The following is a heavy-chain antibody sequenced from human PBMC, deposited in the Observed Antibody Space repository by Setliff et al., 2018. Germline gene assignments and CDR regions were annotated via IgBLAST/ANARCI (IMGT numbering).Heavy chain of an antibody. V-gene: IGHV7-4-1*02. Sequence: ASVKVSCKASVYTFTNYAMSWMRQAPGQGLEWMGWINTNTGNPSHAQGFTGRFVFSLDTSVSTAYLQISSLKSEDSAVYYCARASRFGTIRYRGDYYMDVWGKGTTVTVSS. D-gene: IGHD3-10*01. J-gene: IGHJ6*03. CDR2: INTNTGNP. CDR3: ARASRFGTIRYRGDYYMDV. CDR1: VYTFTNYA.